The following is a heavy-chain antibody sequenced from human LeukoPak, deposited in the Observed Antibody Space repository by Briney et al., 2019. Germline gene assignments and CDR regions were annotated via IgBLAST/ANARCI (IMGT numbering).Heavy chain of an antibody. J-gene: IGHJ4*02. CDR3: ARETSSRYFDY. CDR1: GYTFASYG. V-gene: IGHV1-18*01. CDR2: ISAYNGNT. Sequence: ASVKVSCKASGYTFASYGISWVRQAPGQGLEWMGWISAYNGNTNYAQKLQGRVSMTTDTSTSTAYMELRSLRSDDTAVYYCARETSSRYFDYWGQGTLVTVSS.